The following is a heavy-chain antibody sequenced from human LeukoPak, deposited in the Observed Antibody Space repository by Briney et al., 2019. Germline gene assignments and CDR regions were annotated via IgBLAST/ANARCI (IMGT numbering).Heavy chain of an antibody. D-gene: IGHD4-17*01. Sequence: ASVKVSCKASGYTFIDYYMHWVRQAPGQGLEWMGWINPNSGGANYARKFQGRVTMTRDTSISTAYMKVSRLRSDDTAVYYCARGLGTVTTLNYYVADWGQGTLVTVSS. CDR1: GYTFIDYY. J-gene: IGHJ4*02. CDR2: INPNSGGA. CDR3: ARGLGTVTTLNYYVAD. V-gene: IGHV1-2*02.